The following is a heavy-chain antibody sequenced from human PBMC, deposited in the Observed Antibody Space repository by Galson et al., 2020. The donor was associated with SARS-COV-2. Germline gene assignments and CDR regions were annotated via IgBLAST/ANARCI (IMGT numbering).Heavy chain of an antibody. D-gene: IGHD3-10*01. CDR3: ASSLLWFGEPLSD. CDR2: ISYDGSNK. J-gene: IGHJ4*02. CDR1: GFTFSSYG. Sequence: QAGGSLSLSCAASGFTFSSYGMHWVRQAPGKGLEWVAVISYDGSNKYYADSVKGRFTISRDNSKNTLYLQMNSLRAEDTAVYYCASSLLWFGEPLSDWGQGTLVTVSS. V-gene: IGHV3-30*03.